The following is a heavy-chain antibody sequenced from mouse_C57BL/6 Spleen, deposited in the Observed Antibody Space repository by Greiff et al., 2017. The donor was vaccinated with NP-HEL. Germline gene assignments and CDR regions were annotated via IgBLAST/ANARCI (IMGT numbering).Heavy chain of an antibody. CDR3: ARDYYGNTWFAY. CDR2: ISSGGSYT. J-gene: IGHJ3*01. D-gene: IGHD2-1*01. V-gene: IGHV5-6*02. CDR1: GFTFSSYG. Sequence: EVKLEESGGDLVKPGGSLKLSCAASGFTFSSYGMSWVRQTPDKRLEWVATISSGGSYTYYPDSVKGRFTISRDNAKNTLYLQMSSLKSEDTAMYYCARDYYGNTWFAYWGQGTLVTVSA.